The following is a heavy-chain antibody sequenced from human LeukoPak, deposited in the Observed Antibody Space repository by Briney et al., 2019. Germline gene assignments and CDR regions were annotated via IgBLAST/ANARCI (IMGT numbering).Heavy chain of an antibody. J-gene: IGHJ4*02. CDR2: IYHSGST. CDR1: GYSISSGYY. D-gene: IGHD3-22*01. Sequence: SETLSLTCTVSGYSISSGYYWGWIRQPPGKGLEWIGSIYHSGSTYYNPSLKSRVTISVDTSKNQFSLKLSSVTAADTAVYYCARDFPLYDSSGLQRDYWGQGTLVTVSS. CDR3: ARDFPLYDSSGLQRDY. V-gene: IGHV4-38-2*02.